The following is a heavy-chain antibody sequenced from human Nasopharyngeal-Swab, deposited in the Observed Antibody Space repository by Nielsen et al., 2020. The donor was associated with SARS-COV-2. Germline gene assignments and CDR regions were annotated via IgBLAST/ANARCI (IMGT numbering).Heavy chain of an antibody. V-gene: IGHV4-34*01. CDR2: INHSGST. J-gene: IGHJ4*02. CDR3: ARGRIVVVVASRYYFDY. CDR1: GGSFSGYY. Sequence: SETLSLTCAVYGGSFSGYYWSWIRQPPGKGLEWIGEINHSGSTNYNPSLKSRVTISVDTSKNQFSLKLSSVTTADTAVYYCARGRIVVVVASRYYFDYWGQGTLVTVSS. D-gene: IGHD2-15*01.